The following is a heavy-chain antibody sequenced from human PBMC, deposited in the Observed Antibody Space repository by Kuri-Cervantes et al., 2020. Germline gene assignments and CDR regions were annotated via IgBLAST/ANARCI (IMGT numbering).Heavy chain of an antibody. D-gene: IGHD5-18*01. Sequence: GESLKISCAASGFTFSSYWMHWVRQAPGKGLVWVSRINSDGSSTSYADSVKGRFTISRDNSKNTLYLQMNSLRAEDTAVYYCARAGPGGYSYGTHLSDYWGQGTLVTVSS. V-gene: IGHV3-74*01. J-gene: IGHJ4*02. CDR2: INSDGSST. CDR3: ARAGPGGYSYGTHLSDY. CDR1: GFTFSSYW.